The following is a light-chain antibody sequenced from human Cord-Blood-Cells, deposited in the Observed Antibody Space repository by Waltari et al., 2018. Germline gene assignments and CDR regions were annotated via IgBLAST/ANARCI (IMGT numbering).Light chain of an antibody. J-gene: IGLJ2*01. CDR1: SSDVAGYNY. Sequence: QSALTQPASVSGSPGQSITISCTGTSSDVAGYNYVSWYQQHPGKAPKLMIYDVSNRPSGVYNRFSGSKSGNTASLTISGLQAEDEADYYCSSYTSSSTLVFGGGTKLTVL. CDR3: SSYTSSSTLV. V-gene: IGLV2-14*01. CDR2: DVS.